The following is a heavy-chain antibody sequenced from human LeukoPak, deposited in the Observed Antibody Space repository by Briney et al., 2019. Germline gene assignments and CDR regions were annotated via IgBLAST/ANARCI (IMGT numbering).Heavy chain of an antibody. J-gene: IGHJ4*02. CDR1: GFTVSSNY. V-gene: IGHV3-53*01. Sequence: GALRLSCAASGFTVSSNYMSWVRQAPGKGLEWVSVIYSGGSTYYADSVKGRFTISRDNSKNTLYLQMNSLRAEDTAVYYCARGPLLGGDCYFDYWGQGTLVTVSS. CDR3: ARGPLLGGDCYFDY. D-gene: IGHD2-21*02. CDR2: IYSGGST.